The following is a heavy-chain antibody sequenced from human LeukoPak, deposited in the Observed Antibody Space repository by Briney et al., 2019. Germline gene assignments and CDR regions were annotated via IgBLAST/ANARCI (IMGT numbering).Heavy chain of an antibody. V-gene: IGHV4-30-2*01. D-gene: IGHD5-18*01. Sequence: SETLSLTCTVSGGSISSGGYYWSWIRQPPGKGLEWIGYIYHSGSTYYNPSLKSRVTISVDRSKNQFSLKLSSVTAADTAVYYCAREVDTAMEFDYWGQGTLVTVSS. J-gene: IGHJ4*02. CDR1: GGSISSGGYY. CDR2: IYHSGST. CDR3: AREVDTAMEFDY.